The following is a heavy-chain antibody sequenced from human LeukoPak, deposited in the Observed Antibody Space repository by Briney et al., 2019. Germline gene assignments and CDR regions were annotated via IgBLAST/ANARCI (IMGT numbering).Heavy chain of an antibody. D-gene: IGHD2-15*01. CDR3: YPGSGHRFDY. J-gene: IGHJ4*02. CDR2: INSDGSST. Sequence: GGSLRLSCAASGFTFSSDWMHSVRQAPGKRLVWVSRINSDGSSTSYADSVKGRFTISRDNAKNTLYLQMNSLRAEDTAVSYCYPGSGHRFDYWGQGTLVTVSS. CDR1: GFTFSSDW. V-gene: IGHV3-74*01.